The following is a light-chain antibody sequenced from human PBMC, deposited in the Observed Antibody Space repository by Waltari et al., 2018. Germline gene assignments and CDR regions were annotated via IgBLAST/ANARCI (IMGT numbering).Light chain of an antibody. Sequence: DVVMTQSPLSLPVTLGQPASISCRSSQSLVFSNGNTYLNWFQQRPGQSPRRLIYEVSDRDSGGPDRFSGSGSGPDFTLKISRVEAEDVGLYFCMQGTHWPYTFGQGTKLEIK. V-gene: IGKV2-30*01. CDR1: QSLVFSNGNTY. CDR3: MQGTHWPYT. CDR2: EVS. J-gene: IGKJ2*01.